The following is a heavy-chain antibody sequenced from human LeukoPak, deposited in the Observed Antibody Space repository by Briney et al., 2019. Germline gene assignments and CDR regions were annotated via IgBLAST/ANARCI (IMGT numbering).Heavy chain of an antibody. D-gene: IGHD2-21*02. CDR2: IFYSGST. CDR1: GVSMSSGGYY. CDR3: ARGLLYNWFDP. V-gene: IGHV4-31*03. Sequence: KSSETLSLTCTVSGVSMSSGGYYWSWIRQHPGKGLEWIGYIFYSGSTYYNPSLKSRVTIPVDTSKNQFSLKLSSVTAADTAVYYCARGLLYNWFDPWGQGTLVTVSS. J-gene: IGHJ5*02.